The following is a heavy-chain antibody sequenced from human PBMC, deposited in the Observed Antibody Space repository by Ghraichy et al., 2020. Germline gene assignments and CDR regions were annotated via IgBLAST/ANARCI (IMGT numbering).Heavy chain of an antibody. CDR2: IHRDGST. D-gene: IGHD2-21*01. CDR3: AKDPHFYCGAGGGDRRGLDV. CDR1: GFSFSNNY. V-gene: IGHV3-66*01. J-gene: IGHJ6*02. Sequence: GGSLRLSCAASGFSFSNNYMSWVRQAPGKGLEWVSVIHRDGSTYYADSVKGRFTISRDSSKNTLYLQMNSLRAEDTAVYYCAKDPHFYCGAGGGDRRGLDVWGQGTTVIVSS.